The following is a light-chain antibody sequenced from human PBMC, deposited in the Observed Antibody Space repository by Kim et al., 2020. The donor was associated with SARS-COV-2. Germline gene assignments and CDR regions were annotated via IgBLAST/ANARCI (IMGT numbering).Light chain of an antibody. Sequence: HSVTISCTGTYNDVGAYDYGSWYQHHPGQAPKLIIFDVSKRPSGVPDRFSASKSGNTASLTISGLQGDDEADYYCCSYAGTYSYVFGVGTKVTVL. CDR2: DVS. CDR3: CSYAGTYSYV. V-gene: IGLV2-11*01. J-gene: IGLJ1*01. CDR1: YNDVGAYDY.